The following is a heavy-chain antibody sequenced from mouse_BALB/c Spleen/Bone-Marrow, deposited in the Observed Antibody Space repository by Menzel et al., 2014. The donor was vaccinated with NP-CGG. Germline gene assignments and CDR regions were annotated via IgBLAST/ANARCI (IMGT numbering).Heavy chain of an antibody. V-gene: IGHV14-3*02. CDR2: IDPANGNT. Sequence: VHVKQSGAELVKPGASVKLSCTASGSNIKDTYMNWVKQRPEQGLEWIGRIDPANGNTKYDPKFQGKATITADTSSNTAYLQLSSLTSEDTVVYYCAREYYGNYAWYFDVWGAGTTVTVSS. CDR3: AREYYGNYAWYFDV. CDR1: GSNIKDTY. D-gene: IGHD2-1*01. J-gene: IGHJ1*01.